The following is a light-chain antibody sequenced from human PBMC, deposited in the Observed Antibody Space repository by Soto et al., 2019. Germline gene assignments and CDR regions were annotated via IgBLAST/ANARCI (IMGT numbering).Light chain of an antibody. CDR2: GAS. V-gene: IGKV3-20*01. Sequence: EIVLRQSPGTLXXXXXXXSXXXXSXSQSVSNNYLAWYQQKPGQAPRLLIYGASNRATGIPDRFSGSGSGTDFTLTISRLEPEDFAVYYCQQYGSSPITFGQGTRLEI. J-gene: IGKJ5*01. CDR1: QSVSNNY. CDR3: QQYGSSPIT.